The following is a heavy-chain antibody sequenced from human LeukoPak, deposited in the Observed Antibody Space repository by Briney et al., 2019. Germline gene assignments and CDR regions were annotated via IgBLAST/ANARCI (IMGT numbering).Heavy chain of an antibody. D-gene: IGHD2/OR15-2a*01. CDR2: INPNSGGT. CDR1: GYTFTGYY. CDR3: ARDPLLRIAGYMDV. Sequence: ASVRVSCKASGYTFTGYYMHWVRQAPGQGLEWMGWINPNSGGTNYAQKFQGRVTMTRDTSISTAYMELSRLRSDDTAVYYCARDPLLRIAGYMDVWGKGTTVTVSS. V-gene: IGHV1-2*02. J-gene: IGHJ6*03.